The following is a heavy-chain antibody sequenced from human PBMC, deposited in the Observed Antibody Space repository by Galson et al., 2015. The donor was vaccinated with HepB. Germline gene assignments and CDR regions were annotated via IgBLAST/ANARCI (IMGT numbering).Heavy chain of an antibody. CDR2: ISAYNGKT. CDR1: GYTFTSYG. Sequence: SVKVSCKASGYTFTSYGISWVRQAPGQGLECMGWISAYNGKTHYAQKLQGGVTMTIDTSTTTAYMELRSLRSDDTAIYYCARAGVADYDYWGQGTLVAVSS. V-gene: IGHV1-18*04. J-gene: IGHJ4*02. D-gene: IGHD6-13*01. CDR3: ARAGVADYDY.